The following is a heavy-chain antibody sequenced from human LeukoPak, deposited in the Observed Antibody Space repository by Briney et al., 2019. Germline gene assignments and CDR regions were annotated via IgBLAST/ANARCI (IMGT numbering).Heavy chain of an antibody. D-gene: IGHD3-22*01. CDR3: ARTYYDSSGYYPLDY. CDR2: IYYSGST. V-gene: IGHV4-31*03. J-gene: IGHJ4*02. Sequence: SETLSLTCTVSGGSISSGGYYWSWIRQHPGKGLEWIGYIYYSGSTYYNPSLKSRVTISVDTSKNQFSLKLSSVTAADTAVYYCARTYYDSSGYYPLDYWGQGTLVTVSS. CDR1: GGSISSGGYY.